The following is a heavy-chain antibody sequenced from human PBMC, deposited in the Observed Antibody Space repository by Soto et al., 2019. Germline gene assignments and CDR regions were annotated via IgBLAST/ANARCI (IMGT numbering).Heavy chain of an antibody. CDR3: ARVGYSSSWDYYYGMDV. CDR1: GDSVSSNSAA. V-gene: IGHV6-1*01. D-gene: IGHD6-13*01. Sequence: SQTLSLTCAISGDSVSSNSAAWNWIRQSPSRGLEWLGRTYYRSKWYNDYAVSVKSRITINPDTSKNQFSLQLNSVTPEDTAVYYCARVGYSSSWDYYYGMDVWGQGTRVTVSS. J-gene: IGHJ6*02. CDR2: TYYRSKWYN.